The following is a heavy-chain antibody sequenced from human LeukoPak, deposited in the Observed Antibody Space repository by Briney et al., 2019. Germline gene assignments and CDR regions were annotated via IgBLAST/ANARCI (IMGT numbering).Heavy chain of an antibody. D-gene: IGHD3-10*01. Sequence: SQTLSLTCTVSGGSISSGGYYWSWIRQPPGKGLEWIGYISHSGTTYYNPSLKSRLTISVDTSKDQFSLKLTSVTAADTAVYYCARDPFGEGGISYWGQGTLVTVSS. CDR3: ARDPFGEGGISY. V-gene: IGHV4-30-2*01. CDR2: ISHSGTT. CDR1: GGSISSGGYY. J-gene: IGHJ4*02.